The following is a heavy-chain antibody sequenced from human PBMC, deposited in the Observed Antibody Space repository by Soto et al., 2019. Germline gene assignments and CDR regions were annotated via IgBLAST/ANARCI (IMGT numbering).Heavy chain of an antibody. Sequence: LRLSCAASGFTSSNYGMSWVRQAPGKGLEWVSVISGSGGSTYYADSVKGRFTLSRDNSKNTVYLQMNSLRAEDTAVYYCAKDSPVGVPLLRDLHDWGQGTLVTVSS. CDR2: ISGSGGST. V-gene: IGHV3-23*01. D-gene: IGHD2-15*01. J-gene: IGHJ1*01. CDR3: AKDSPVGVPLLRDLHD. CDR1: GFTSSNYG.